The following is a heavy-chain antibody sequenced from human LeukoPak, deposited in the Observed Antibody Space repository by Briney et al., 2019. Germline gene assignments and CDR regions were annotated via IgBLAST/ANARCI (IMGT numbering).Heavy chain of an antibody. D-gene: IGHD3-10*01. CDR2: FDPEDGET. V-gene: IGHV1-24*01. Sequence: ASVKVSCKVSGYTLTELSMHWVRQAPGKGLEWMGGFDPEDGETIYAQKFQGRATMTEDTSTDTAYMELSSLRSEDTAVYYCATVLTGSGSYPFDYWGQGTLVTVSS. J-gene: IGHJ4*02. CDR1: GYTLTELS. CDR3: ATVLTGSGSYPFDY.